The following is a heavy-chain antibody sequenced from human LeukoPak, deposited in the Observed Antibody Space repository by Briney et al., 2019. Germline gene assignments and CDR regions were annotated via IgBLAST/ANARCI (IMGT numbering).Heavy chain of an antibody. CDR2: IYYSGIT. Sequence: KPTVTLSLTCTVSGGSISSSYWSWIRQPPGKGLEWIGYIYYSGITNYNPSLKSRVTISLDTSKNQFSLKLNSVTAADTAVYYCARASGAFDYWGQGALVTVYS. CDR1: GGSISSSY. V-gene: IGHV4-59*01. J-gene: IGHJ4*02. CDR3: ARASGAFDY.